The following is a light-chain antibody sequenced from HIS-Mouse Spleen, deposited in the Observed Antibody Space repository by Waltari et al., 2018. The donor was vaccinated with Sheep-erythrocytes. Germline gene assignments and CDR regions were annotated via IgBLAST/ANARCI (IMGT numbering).Light chain of an antibody. J-gene: IGLJ2*01. CDR1: SSNIGSNY. V-gene: IGLV1-47*01. CDR2: RNT. Sequence: QSVLTQPPSASGTPGQRVTISCSGSSSNIGSNYVYWYQQLPGTAPKLLIFRNTQRPPGVRDRFSGPKSGTSASLAISGLRSEDEADYYCAAWDDSLSGVVFGGGTKLTVL. CDR3: AAWDDSLSGVV.